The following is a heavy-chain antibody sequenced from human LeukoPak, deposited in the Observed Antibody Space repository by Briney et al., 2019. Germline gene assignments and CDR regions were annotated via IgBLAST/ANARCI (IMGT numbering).Heavy chain of an antibody. J-gene: IGHJ4*02. CDR1: GFDVNDNF. CDR3: VRRHDY. V-gene: IGHV3-53*01. Sequence: PGGSLRLPCVASGFDVNDNFMVWVRQAPGQGLEWISIIYASGGAFHSESVRGRFSAFRDTSKNAIFLQMNNLRADDTAMYYCVRRHDYWGQGTLVTVSS. CDR2: IYASGGA.